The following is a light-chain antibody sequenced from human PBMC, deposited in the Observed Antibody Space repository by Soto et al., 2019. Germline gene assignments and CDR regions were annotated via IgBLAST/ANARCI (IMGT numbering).Light chain of an antibody. Sequence: QSALTQPASVSGSPGQSITISCTGTSSDVGSYNLVSWYQQYPGTAPKLMIYEDSKRPSGVSNRFSCSKSGNTASLTISGLQTEDEADYYCCSYAGSSTYVFGTGTKLTVL. J-gene: IGLJ1*01. CDR3: CSYAGSSTYV. CDR2: EDS. CDR1: SSDVGSYNL. V-gene: IGLV2-23*01.